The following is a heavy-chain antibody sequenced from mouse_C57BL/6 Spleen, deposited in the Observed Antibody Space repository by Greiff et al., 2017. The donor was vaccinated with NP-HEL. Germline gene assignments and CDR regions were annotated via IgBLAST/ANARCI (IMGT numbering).Heavy chain of an antibody. V-gene: IGHV1-69*01. CDR1: GYTFTSYW. CDR3: ARTNQMHYYAMDY. J-gene: IGHJ4*01. D-gene: IGHD6-1*01. Sequence: VQLQQPGAELVMPGASVKLSCKASGYTFTSYWMHWVKQRPGQGLEWIGEIDPSDSYTNYNQKFKGKSTLTVDKSSSTAYMQLSSLTSEDSAGDEGARTNQMHYYAMDYWGQGTSVTVSS. CDR2: IDPSDSYT.